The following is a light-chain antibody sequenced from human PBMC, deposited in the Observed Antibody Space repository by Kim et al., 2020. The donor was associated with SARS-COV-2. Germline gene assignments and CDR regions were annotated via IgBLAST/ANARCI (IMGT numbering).Light chain of an antibody. J-gene: IGLJ3*02. CDR3: QTWGTGPWV. Sequence: ASVKLTCTLSSGHSSFAIAWHQQQPEKGPRYLMKLNSDGSHNKGGGIPDRFSGSSSGAERYLTISSLQSEDEADYYCQTWGTGPWVFGGGTKLTVL. CDR1: SGHSSFA. V-gene: IGLV4-69*01. CDR2: LNSDGSH.